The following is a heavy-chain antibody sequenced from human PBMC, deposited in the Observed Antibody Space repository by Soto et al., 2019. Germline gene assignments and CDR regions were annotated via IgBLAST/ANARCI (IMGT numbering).Heavy chain of an antibody. Sequence: QVQLVQSGAEVKKPGASVKVSCKASGYTSTNLDINWVRQAAGQGLEWVGWMNPHSHTGFAQKFQGRVTLTRDTSTSTVYMEVSGLRSEDTAVYYCARFLPTLGFTSWGQGTPVFVSS. V-gene: IGHV1-8*01. CDR2: MNPHSHT. CDR3: ARFLPTLGFTS. CDR1: GYTSTNLD. D-gene: IGHD2-15*01. J-gene: IGHJ5*02.